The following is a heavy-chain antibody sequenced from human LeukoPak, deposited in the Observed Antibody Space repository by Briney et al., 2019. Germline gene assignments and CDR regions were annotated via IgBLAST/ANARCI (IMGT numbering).Heavy chain of an antibody. CDR3: AKDSRVGLWFGEFDNWFDP. V-gene: IGHV1-69*13. D-gene: IGHD3-10*01. CDR1: GGTFSSYA. Sequence: GASVKVSCKTSGGTFSSYAISWVRQAPGQGLEWIGDIIPIFDTANYAQKFQGRVTITADESATTSYMELSSLRSEDTAVYYCAKDSRVGLWFGEFDNWFDPWGQGTLVTVSS. J-gene: IGHJ5*02. CDR2: IIPIFDTA.